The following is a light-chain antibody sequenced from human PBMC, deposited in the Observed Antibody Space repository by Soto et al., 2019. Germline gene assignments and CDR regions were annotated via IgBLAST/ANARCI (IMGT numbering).Light chain of an antibody. V-gene: IGKV3-20*01. Sequence: EIMLTQSPVTLSLSPGARATLSCRASQTVSSSSLAWFQQTPGQAPRLLIYGASNRATGIPDRFSGSGSGTDFTLTINRLEPEDVAVYCCQQYGGSPPTFGQGTKVDIK. CDR3: QQYGGSPPT. J-gene: IGKJ1*01. CDR2: GAS. CDR1: QTVSSSS.